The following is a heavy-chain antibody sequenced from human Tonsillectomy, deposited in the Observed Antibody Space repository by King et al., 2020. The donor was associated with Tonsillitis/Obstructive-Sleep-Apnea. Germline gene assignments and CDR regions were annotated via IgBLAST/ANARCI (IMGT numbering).Heavy chain of an antibody. Sequence: VQLVQSGGGLVQPGGPLRLSCAASGFTFSSYAMSWVRQAPGKGLEWVSAISGSGGSTYYADSVKGRFTISRDNSKNTLYLQMNSLRAEDTAVYYCAKRPLIVVVPAAMPRHFDYWGQGTLVTVSS. J-gene: IGHJ4*02. CDR1: GFTFSSYA. D-gene: IGHD2-2*01. CDR3: AKRPLIVVVPAAMPRHFDY. V-gene: IGHV3-23*04. CDR2: ISGSGGST.